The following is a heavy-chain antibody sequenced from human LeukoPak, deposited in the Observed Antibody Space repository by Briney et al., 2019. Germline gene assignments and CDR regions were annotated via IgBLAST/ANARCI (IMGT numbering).Heavy chain of an antibody. Sequence: PGRSLRLSCAASGFTFSSYAMHWVRQAPGKGLEWVAVISYDGSNKYYADSVKGRFTISRDNSKNTLYLQMNSLRAEDTAVYYCYLLYSSRSPLNDYWGQGTLVTVSS. J-gene: IGHJ4*02. D-gene: IGHD6-13*01. V-gene: IGHV3-30*04. CDR3: YLLYSSRSPLNDY. CDR1: GFTFSSYA. CDR2: ISYDGSNK.